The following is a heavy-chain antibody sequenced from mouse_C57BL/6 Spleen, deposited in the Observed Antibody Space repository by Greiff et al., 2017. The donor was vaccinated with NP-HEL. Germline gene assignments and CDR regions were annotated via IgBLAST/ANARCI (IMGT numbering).Heavy chain of an antibody. CDR1: GYTFTSYW. CDR2: IYPGSGST. CDR3: ARRDSAYYYAMDY. J-gene: IGHJ4*01. V-gene: IGHV1-55*01. Sequence: QVQLQQPGAELVKPGASVKMSCKASGYTFTSYWITWVKQRPGQGLEWIGDIYPGSGSTNYNEKFKSKATLTVDTSSSTAYMQLSSLTSEDSAVYYCARRDSAYYYAMDYWGQGTSVTVSS. D-gene: IGHD6-1*01.